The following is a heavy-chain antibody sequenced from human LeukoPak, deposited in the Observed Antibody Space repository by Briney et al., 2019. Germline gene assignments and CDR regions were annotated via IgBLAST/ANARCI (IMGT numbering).Heavy chain of an antibody. Sequence: SETLSLTCTVSGGSISSYYWSWIRQPPGKGLEWIGYIYYSGSTNYNPSLKSRVTISVDTSKNQFSLKLSSVTAADTAVYYCARAPITMKTDWFDPWGQGTLVTVSS. V-gene: IGHV4-59*12. CDR2: IYYSGST. J-gene: IGHJ5*02. D-gene: IGHD3-22*01. CDR1: GGSISSYY. CDR3: ARAPITMKTDWFDP.